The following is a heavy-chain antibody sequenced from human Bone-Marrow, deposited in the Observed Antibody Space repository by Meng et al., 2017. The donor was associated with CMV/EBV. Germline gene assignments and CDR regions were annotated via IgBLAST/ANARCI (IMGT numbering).Heavy chain of an antibody. CDR1: GYSFTSYW. Sequence: GESLKISCKGSGYSFTSYWIGWVRQMPGKGLEWMGIIYPGDSDTRYSPSFQGQVTISADKSISTAYLQWSSLKAPDTAMYYCARLRGSGSYYKNTHYYYYGMDVWGQGTTVTVSS. D-gene: IGHD3-10*01. J-gene: IGHJ6*02. V-gene: IGHV5-51*01. CDR3: ARLRGSGSYYKNTHYYYYGMDV. CDR2: IYPGDSDT.